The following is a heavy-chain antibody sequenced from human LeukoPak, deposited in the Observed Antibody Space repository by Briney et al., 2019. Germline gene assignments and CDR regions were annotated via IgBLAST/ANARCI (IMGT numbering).Heavy chain of an antibody. CDR3: AKHGDRTGSGSYYFEY. V-gene: IGHV3-23*01. D-gene: IGHD3-10*01. Sequence: GGSLRLSCAASGFTFSSYDMSWVRQAPGKGLEWVSRISGRGGSTYYADSVKGRFTISRDNSKNTLYLQMNSLRAEDTAVYYCAKHGDRTGSGSYYFEYWGQGTLVTVSP. CDR1: GFTFSSYD. J-gene: IGHJ4*02. CDR2: ISGRGGST.